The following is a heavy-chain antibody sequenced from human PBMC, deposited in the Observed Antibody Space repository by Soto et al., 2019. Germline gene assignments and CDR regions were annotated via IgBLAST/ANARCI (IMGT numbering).Heavy chain of an antibody. CDR2: ISKDGNVK. J-gene: IGHJ4*02. Sequence: QVQLVESGGGVVQPGRSLRLSCAASGFTFSSYGMHWVRQAPGKGLEWVAVISKDGNVKYYAESVKGRCTISRDNSKNTWDLHMNSAGEAETGGYYRTGVCASGCWGQGTLVTVAS. CDR1: GFTFSSYG. V-gene: IGHV3-30*03. CDR3: TGVCASGC. D-gene: IGHD2-8*01.